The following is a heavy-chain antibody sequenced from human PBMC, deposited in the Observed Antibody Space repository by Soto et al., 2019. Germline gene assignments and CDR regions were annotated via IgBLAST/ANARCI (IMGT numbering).Heavy chain of an antibody. J-gene: IGHJ4*02. CDR1: GGSISSGGYY. CDR2: IYYSGST. V-gene: IGHV4-31*03. CDR3: ARGLDYDSRNGVDY. Sequence: PSETLSLTCTVSGGSISSGGYYWSWIRQHPGKGLEWIGYIYYSGSTYYNPSLKSRVTISVDTSKNQFSLKLSSVTAADTAVYYCARGLDYDSRNGVDYWGQGTLVTVSS. D-gene: IGHD3-22*01.